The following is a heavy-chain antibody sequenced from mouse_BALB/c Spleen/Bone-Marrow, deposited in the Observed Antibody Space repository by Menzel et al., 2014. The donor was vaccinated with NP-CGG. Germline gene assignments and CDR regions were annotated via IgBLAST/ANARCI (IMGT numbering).Heavy chain of an antibody. Sequence: VQLQQSGAELVKPGASVKLSCKTSGYTFTNYWIQWVKQRPGQGLGWIGEIFPGIGTTYYNEKFKGKATLTIDTSSSTAYTQLSSLTSEDSAVYFCARGGNYGYWGQGTTLTVSS. CDR2: IFPGIGTT. J-gene: IGHJ2*01. V-gene: IGHV1S132*01. CDR3: ARGGNYGY. CDR1: GYTFTNYW. D-gene: IGHD2-1*01.